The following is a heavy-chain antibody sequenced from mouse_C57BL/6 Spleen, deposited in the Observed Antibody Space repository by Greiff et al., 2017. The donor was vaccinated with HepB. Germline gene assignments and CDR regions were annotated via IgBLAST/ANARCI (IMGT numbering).Heavy chain of an antibody. V-gene: IGHV5-4*01. J-gene: IGHJ4*01. D-gene: IGHD1-1*01. Sequence: DVMLVESGGGLVKPGGSLKLSCAASGFTFSSYAMSWVRQTPEKRLEWVATISDGGSYTYYPDNVKGRFTISRDNAKNNLYLQMSHLKSEDTAMYYCARDDYGSSYEDYAMDYWGQGTSVTVSS. CDR1: GFTFSSYA. CDR3: ARDDYGSSYEDYAMDY. CDR2: ISDGGSYT.